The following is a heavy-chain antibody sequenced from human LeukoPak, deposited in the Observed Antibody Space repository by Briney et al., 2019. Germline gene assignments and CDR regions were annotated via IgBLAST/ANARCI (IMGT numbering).Heavy chain of an antibody. D-gene: IGHD3-16*01. V-gene: IGHV3-21*01. Sequence: GGSLRLSCAASGFSSCSLNWVRQAPGKGLEWVSSISSGSDYIYYADSVKGRFTISRDNAKNSLYLQMNSLRAEDTAIYYCARDPWGTHAYWGQGTLVTVSS. CDR1: GFSSCS. CDR2: ISSGSDYI. J-gene: IGHJ4*02. CDR3: ARDPWGTHAY.